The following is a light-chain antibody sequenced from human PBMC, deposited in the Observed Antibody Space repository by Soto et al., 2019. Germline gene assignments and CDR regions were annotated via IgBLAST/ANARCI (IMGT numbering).Light chain of an antibody. J-gene: IGLJ2*01. V-gene: IGLV2-14*01. CDR1: SSDIGGYNY. CDR3: SSYTSSSTVI. CDR2: DVR. Sequence: QSALTQPASMSGSPGQSITISCTGTSSDIGGYNYISWYQQLPGKAPKSIIYDVRNRPSGVSNRFSGSRSGNTASLTISGLQAEDEADYYCSSYTSSSTVIFGGGTKVTVL.